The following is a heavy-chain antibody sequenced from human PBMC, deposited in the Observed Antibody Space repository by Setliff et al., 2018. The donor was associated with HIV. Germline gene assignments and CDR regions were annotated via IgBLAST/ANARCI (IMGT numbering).Heavy chain of an antibody. V-gene: IGHV3-7*01. CDR2: VTPDGGDK. CDR3: AIDWGEHYDSSGFSS. CDR1: GFLFGGAW. D-gene: IGHD3-22*01. J-gene: IGHJ5*02. Sequence: PGGSLRLSCAASGFLFGGAWMSWVRQTPGKGLEWVASVTPDGGDKYYATSMRGRFIISRDNAKNALYLQMNSLRAEDTAVYYSAIDWGEHYDSSGFSSWGQGTLVTVSS.